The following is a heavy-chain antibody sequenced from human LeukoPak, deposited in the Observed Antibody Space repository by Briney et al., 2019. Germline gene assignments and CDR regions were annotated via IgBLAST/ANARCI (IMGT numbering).Heavy chain of an antibody. V-gene: IGHV3-23*01. CDR1: GFTFSSYA. D-gene: IGHD3-22*01. J-gene: IGHJ3*02. Sequence: GGSLRLSCAASGFTFSSYAMSWVRQAPGKGLEWVSAISGSGGSTYYADSVKGRFTISRDNSKNTLYLQMNSLRAEDTAVYYCAKDRVDLYYYDSSGYQDDAFDIWGQGTMVTVSS. CDR2: ISGSGGST. CDR3: AKDRVDLYYYDSSGYQDDAFDI.